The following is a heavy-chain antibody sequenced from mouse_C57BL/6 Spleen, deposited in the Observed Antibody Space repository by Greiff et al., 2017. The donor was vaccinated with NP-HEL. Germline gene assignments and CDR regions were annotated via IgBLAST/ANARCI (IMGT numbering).Heavy chain of an antibody. V-gene: IGHV5-17*01. CDR3: ARRELRGWYFDV. CDR1: GFTFSDYG. J-gene: IGHJ1*03. Sequence: EVQRVESGGGLVKPGGSLKLSCAASGFTFSDYGMHWVRQAPEKGLEWVAYISSGSSTIYYADTVKGRFTISRDNAKNTLFLQMTSLRSEDTAMYYCARRELRGWYFDVWGTGTTVTVSS. D-gene: IGHD2-4*01. CDR2: ISSGSSTI.